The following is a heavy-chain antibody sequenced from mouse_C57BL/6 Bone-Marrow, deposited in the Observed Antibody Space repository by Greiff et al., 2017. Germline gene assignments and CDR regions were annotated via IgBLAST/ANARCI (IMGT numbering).Heavy chain of an antibody. Sequence: EVQLVESGGGLVQPGGSLSLSCAASGFTFTDYYMRWVRQPPGQALEWLGFISHKANGYTTEYSASVKGRFTISRDNSQSILYLQMNALRAEDSATYCCARGGMDDWGKGTSVTVSS. J-gene: IGHJ4*01. CDR3: ARGGMDD. V-gene: IGHV7-3*01. CDR2: ISHKANGYTT. CDR1: GFTFTDYY.